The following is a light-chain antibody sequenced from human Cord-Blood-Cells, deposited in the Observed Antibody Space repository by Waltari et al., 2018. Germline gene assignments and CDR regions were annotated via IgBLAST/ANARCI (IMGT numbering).Light chain of an antibody. Sequence: DIQMTQSPSSLSASVGDRVTITCRTSQSIRSYLNWYQQKPGKAPKLLIYAASSLQSGVPSRLSGSGSGTDFTLTISSLQPEDFATYYCQQSYSTPPWTFGQGTKVEIK. CDR3: QQSYSTPPWT. CDR2: AAS. CDR1: QSIRSY. J-gene: IGKJ1*01. V-gene: IGKV1-39*01.